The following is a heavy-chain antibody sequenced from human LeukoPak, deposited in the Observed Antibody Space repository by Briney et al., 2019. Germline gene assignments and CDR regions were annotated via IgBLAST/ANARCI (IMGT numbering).Heavy chain of an antibody. D-gene: IGHD3-22*01. CDR3: ARPNITSYYDSRGYDAFDV. CDR1: GYSFTSFW. V-gene: IGHV5-51*01. Sequence: GESLKISCKGSGYSFTSFWIAWVRQMPGKGLEWMGIIYPDDSDTRYSPSFQGQVTISADKSVRTAYLQWSSLKASDTAMYYCARPNITSYYDSRGYDAFDVWGQGTMVTVSS. CDR2: IYPDDSDT. J-gene: IGHJ3*01.